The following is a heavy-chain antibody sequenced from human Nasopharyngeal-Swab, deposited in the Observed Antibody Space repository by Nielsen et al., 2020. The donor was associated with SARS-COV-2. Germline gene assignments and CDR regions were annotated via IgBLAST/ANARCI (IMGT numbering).Heavy chain of an antibody. CDR3: GKEAYGGNSGESAFDI. CDR2: ISGSGGST. Sequence: GGSLRLSCAASGFTFSSYAMSWVRQAPGKGLEWVSAISGSGGSTYYADSVKGRFTISRDNSKNTLYLQMNSLRDEDTAVYYCGKEAYGGNSGESAFDIWGQGTMVTVSS. V-gene: IGHV3-23*01. CDR1: GFTFSSYA. D-gene: IGHD4-23*01. J-gene: IGHJ3*02.